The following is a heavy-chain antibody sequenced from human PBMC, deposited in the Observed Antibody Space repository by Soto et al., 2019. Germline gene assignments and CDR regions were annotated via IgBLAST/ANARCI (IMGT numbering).Heavy chain of an antibody. D-gene: IGHD2-21*02. CDR1: GGSISSSSYY. V-gene: IGHV4-39*07. Sequence: SETLSLTCTVSGGSISSSSYYWGWIRQPPGKGLEWIGSIFYSGSTYYNPSLKSRVTISVDTSKNQFSLKLSSVTAADTAVYYCARFRKERLDPWGQGTLVTVSS. CDR3: ARFRKERLDP. CDR2: IFYSGST. J-gene: IGHJ5*02.